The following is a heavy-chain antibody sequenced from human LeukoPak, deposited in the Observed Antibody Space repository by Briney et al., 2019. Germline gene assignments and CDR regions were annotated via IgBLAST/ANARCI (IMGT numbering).Heavy chain of an antibody. V-gene: IGHV3-74*01. D-gene: IGHD3-10*01. CDR1: GFNFRTYW. CDR2: INSDGSNT. CDR3: ASYYGSGSYYNTIPFDY. J-gene: IGHJ4*02. Sequence: GGSLRLSCAASGFNFRTYWMHWVRQAPGKGLVWVSRINSDGSNTTYADSVKGRFTVSRDNAKNSLYLQMNSLRAEDTAVYYCASYYGSGSYYNTIPFDYWGQGTLVTVSS.